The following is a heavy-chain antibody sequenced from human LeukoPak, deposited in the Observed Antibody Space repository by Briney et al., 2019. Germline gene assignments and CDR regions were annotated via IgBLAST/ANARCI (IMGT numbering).Heavy chain of an antibody. V-gene: IGHV1-69*05. D-gene: IGHD3-3*01. J-gene: IGHJ5*02. Sequence: SVKVYCRASGGTFSSYAISWVRQAPGQGFEWMGGIIPIFGTANYAQKFQGRVTITTDESTSTAYMELSSLRSEDTAVYYCARTNYDFWSGYYSGWFDPWGQGTLVTVSS. CDR1: GGTFSSYA. CDR3: ARTNYDFWSGYYSGWFDP. CDR2: IIPIFGTA.